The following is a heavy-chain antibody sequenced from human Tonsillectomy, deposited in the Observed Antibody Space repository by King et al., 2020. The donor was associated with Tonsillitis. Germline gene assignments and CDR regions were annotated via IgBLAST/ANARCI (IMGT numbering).Heavy chain of an antibody. CDR2: TRNKANSYTT. Sequence: VQLVESGGGLVQPGGSLRLSCAASGFTFSDHYMDWVRQAPGKGLEWVGRTRNKANSYTTEYAASVNGRFTISRDDSKNYLYLQMNGLKTEDTAVYYCAGGIVGGKDFWGQGTLVTVSS. CDR1: GFTFSDHY. J-gene: IGHJ4*02. D-gene: IGHD1-26*01. V-gene: IGHV3-72*01. CDR3: AGGIVGGKDF.